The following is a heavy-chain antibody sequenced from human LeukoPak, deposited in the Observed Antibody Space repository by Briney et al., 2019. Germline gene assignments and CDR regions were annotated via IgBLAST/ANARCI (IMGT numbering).Heavy chain of an antibody. J-gene: IGHJ4*02. CDR2: MNPNSGNT. D-gene: IGHD7-27*01. Sequence: GASVKVSCKASGYTFTSYDINWVRQATGQGLEWMGWMNPNSGNTVYAQKFQGRVTMTRNISISTAYMELSSLRSEDTAVYYCAKVPRELTGKWGQGTLVTVSS. CDR3: AKVPRELTGK. CDR1: GYTFTSYD. V-gene: IGHV1-8*01.